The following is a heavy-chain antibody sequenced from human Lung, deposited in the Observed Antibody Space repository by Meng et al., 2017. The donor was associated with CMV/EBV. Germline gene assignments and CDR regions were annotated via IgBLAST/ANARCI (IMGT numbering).Heavy chain of an antibody. D-gene: IGHD6-13*01. CDR1: GYNFTGYY. V-gene: IGHV1-2*02. J-gene: IGHJ4*02. CDR3: ARMRHSSSWTFVDY. CDR2: INPNSGGT. Sequence: SGYNFTGYYMHWVRQAPGQGLEWMGWINPNSGGTNYAQKFQGRVTMTRDTSISTAYMELSRLRSDDTAVYYCARMRHSSSWTFVDYWGQGTLVTVSS.